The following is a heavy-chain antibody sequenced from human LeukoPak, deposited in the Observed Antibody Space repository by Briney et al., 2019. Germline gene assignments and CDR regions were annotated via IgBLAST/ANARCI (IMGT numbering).Heavy chain of an antibody. Sequence: GGSLRLSCAASGFTFSSYGMHWVRQAPGKGLEWVAVISYDGSNKYYADSVKGRFTISRDNSKNTLYLQMNSLRAEDTAVYYCAKDSGDIVVVPAAHLDYWDQGTLVTVSS. CDR3: AKDSGDIVVVPAAHLDY. V-gene: IGHV3-30*18. CDR1: GFTFSSYG. J-gene: IGHJ4*02. D-gene: IGHD2-2*01. CDR2: ISYDGSNK.